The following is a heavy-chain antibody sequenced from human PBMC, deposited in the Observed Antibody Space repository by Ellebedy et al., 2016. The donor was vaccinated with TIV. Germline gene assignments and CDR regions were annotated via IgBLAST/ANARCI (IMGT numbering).Heavy chain of an antibody. D-gene: IGHD2-15*01. J-gene: IGHJ6*02. CDR2: ISGSGGST. Sequence: GESLKISCAASGFTFSSYAMSWVRQAPGKGLEWVSAISGSGGSTYYADSVKGRFTISRDNSKNTLYLQMNSLRAEDTAVYYCANHGSSYYYYYYGMDVWGQGTTVTVSS. V-gene: IGHV3-23*01. CDR3: ANHGSSYYYYYYGMDV. CDR1: GFTFSSYA.